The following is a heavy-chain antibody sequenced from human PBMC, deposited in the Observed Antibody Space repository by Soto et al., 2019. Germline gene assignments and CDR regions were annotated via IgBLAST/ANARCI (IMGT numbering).Heavy chain of an antibody. CDR2: ISAYNGNT. Sequence: ASVKVSCKASGYTFTSYGISWVRQAPGQGLEWMGWISAYNGNTNYAQKLQGRVTMTTDTSTSTAYMELRSLRSDDTAVYYCARDPRPRGYCSGGSCRRYSDWGQGTRVTVSS. D-gene: IGHD2-15*01. J-gene: IGHJ4*02. CDR3: ARDPRPRGYCSGGSCRRYSD. V-gene: IGHV1-18*04. CDR1: GYTFTSYG.